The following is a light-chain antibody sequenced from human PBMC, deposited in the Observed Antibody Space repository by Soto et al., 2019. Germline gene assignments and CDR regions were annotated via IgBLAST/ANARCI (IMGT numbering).Light chain of an antibody. CDR1: SSSIGSYT. V-gene: IGLV1-44*01. CDR3: ATWDDSLNGRV. CDR2: GHN. J-gene: IGLJ2*01. Sequence: QSVLTQPPSASGTPGQRVTISCSGSSSSIGSYTVNWYQQLPGTAPKLLIYGHNQRPSGVPDRFSGSKSGTSASLAISGLQYEDEADYYCATWDDSLNGRVFGGGTKLTVL.